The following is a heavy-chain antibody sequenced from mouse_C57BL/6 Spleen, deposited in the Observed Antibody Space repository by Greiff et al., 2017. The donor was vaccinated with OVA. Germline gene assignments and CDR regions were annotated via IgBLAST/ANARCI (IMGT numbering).Heavy chain of an antibody. CDR3: AREGITTVVADYYFDY. D-gene: IGHD1-1*01. Sequence: EVKVEESVAELVRPGASVKLSCTASGFNIKNTYMHWVKQRPEQGLEWIGRIDPANGNTKYAPKFQGTATITADTSSNTAYLQLSSLTSEDTAIYYCAREGITTVVADYYFDYWGQGTTLTVSS. CDR2: IDPANGNT. J-gene: IGHJ2*01. V-gene: IGHV14-3*01. CDR1: GFNIKNTY.